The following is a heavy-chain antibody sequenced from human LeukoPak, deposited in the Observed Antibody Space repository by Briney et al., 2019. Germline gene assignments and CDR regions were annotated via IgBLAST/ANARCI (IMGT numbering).Heavy chain of an antibody. CDR2: INHSGST. Sequence: SETLSLTCAVYGGSFSGYHWRWIRQPPGKGLEWIGEINHSGSTNYNPSLKSRVTISVDTSKNQFSLKLSSVTAADTAVYYCARGGRSLVAAQFDLWGRGTLVTVSS. CDR3: ARGGRSLVAAQFDL. D-gene: IGHD2-15*01. CDR1: GGSFSGYH. V-gene: IGHV4-34*01. J-gene: IGHJ2*01.